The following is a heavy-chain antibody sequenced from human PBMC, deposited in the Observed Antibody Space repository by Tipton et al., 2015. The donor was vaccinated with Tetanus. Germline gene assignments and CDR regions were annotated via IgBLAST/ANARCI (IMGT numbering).Heavy chain of an antibody. CDR3: ARLPSPPDDLEFYH. CDR1: GYSFTSYW. D-gene: IGHD3-16*01. Sequence: QLVQSGAEVKKPGESLKISCRASGYSFTSYWIAWVRQVPGKGLESMGIVFPGDSDTRYSPSFEGQVAISADKSLSTAYVQWSSLKASDSAMYYCARLPSPPDDLEFYHWGQGGLVTVSS. V-gene: IGHV5-51*01. J-gene: IGHJ4*02. CDR2: VFPGDSDT.